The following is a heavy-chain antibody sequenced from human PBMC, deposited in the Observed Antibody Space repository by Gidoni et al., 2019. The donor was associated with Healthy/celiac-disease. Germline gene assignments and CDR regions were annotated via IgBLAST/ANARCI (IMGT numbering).Heavy chain of an antibody. CDR1: GGSISSGAYY. V-gene: IGHV4-31*03. CDR3: ARGLWFGGGRGRDLGRFDP. D-gene: IGHD3-10*01. CDR2: IYYSGST. Sequence: QVQLQESGPGLVKPSQTLSLTCTVSGGSISSGAYYWSWIRQHPGKGLEWIGYIYYSGSTFYNPSLKSRVTISVDTSKNQFSLKLSSVTAADTAVYYCARGLWFGGGRGRDLGRFDPWGQGTLVTVSS. J-gene: IGHJ5*02.